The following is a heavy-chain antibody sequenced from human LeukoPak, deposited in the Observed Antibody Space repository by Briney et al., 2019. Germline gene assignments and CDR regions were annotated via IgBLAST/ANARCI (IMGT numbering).Heavy chain of an antibody. CDR1: GFTFDDYA. CDR3: ARVDYGDYTGEDY. D-gene: IGHD4-17*01. CDR2: ISWNSGRI. J-gene: IGHJ4*02. Sequence: PGGSLRLSCAASGFTFDDYAMHWVRQAPGKGLEWVSGISWNSGRIAYADSVKGRFTISRDNAKNSLYLQMNSLRAEDTALYYCARVDYGDYTGEDYWGQGTLVTVSS. V-gene: IGHV3-9*01.